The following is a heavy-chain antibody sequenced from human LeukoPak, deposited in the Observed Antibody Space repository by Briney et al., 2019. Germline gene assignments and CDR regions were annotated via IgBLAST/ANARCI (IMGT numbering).Heavy chain of an antibody. J-gene: IGHJ4*02. CDR2: ITSKTDGGTT. D-gene: IGHD4-11*01. Sequence: GGSLRLSCAASGFTFSNAWMSWVRQAPGKGLEWVGRITSKTDGGTTDYAAPVKGRVTISRDDSKNTLYLQMNSLKTEDTAVYYCTTDLTTDFDFWGQGTRVTVSS. CDR1: GFTFSNAW. CDR3: TTDLTTDFDF. V-gene: IGHV3-15*01.